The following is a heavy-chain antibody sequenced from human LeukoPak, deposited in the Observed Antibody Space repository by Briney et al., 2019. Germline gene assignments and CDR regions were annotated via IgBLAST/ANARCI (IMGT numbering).Heavy chain of an antibody. V-gene: IGHV3-21*01. CDR3: ARGNYDFAYDP. CDR2: FSTSGSYI. CDR1: GFILSDFD. J-gene: IGHJ5*02. Sequence: GSLRLSCAASGFILSDFDMNWVRQAPGKGLEWISYFSTSGSYIHYADSVKGRLTISRDDAKNSLYLHLDSLTVADTAVYFCARGNYDFAYDPWGQGTLVTVSS. D-gene: IGHD3-3*01.